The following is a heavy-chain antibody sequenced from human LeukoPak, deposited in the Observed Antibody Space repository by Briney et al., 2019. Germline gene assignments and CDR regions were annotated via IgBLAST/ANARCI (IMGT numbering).Heavy chain of an antibody. CDR2: ISYDGSNK. CDR3: ALLPYCSSTSCYEIDY. D-gene: IGHD2-2*01. V-gene: IGHV3-30-3*01. CDR1: GFTFSSYA. Sequence: GGSLRLSCAASGFTFSSYAMHWVRQAPGKGLEWVAVISYDGSNKYYADSVKGRFTISRDNSKNTLYLQMNSLRAEDTAVYYCALLPYCSSTSCYEIDYWGQGTLATVSS. J-gene: IGHJ4*02.